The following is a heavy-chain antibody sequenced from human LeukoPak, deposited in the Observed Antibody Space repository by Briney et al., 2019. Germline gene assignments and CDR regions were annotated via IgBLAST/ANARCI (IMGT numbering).Heavy chain of an antibody. Sequence: ASVKVSCTASGYTFTSYGISWVRQAPGQGLEWMGWISAYNGNTNYAQKLQGRVTMTTDTSTSTAYMELRSLRSDDTAVYYCARERIIGGYSSGWEPNYMDVWGKGTTVTVSS. D-gene: IGHD6-19*01. CDR1: GYTFTSYG. CDR2: ISAYNGNT. CDR3: ARERIIGGYSSGWEPNYMDV. J-gene: IGHJ6*03. V-gene: IGHV1-18*01.